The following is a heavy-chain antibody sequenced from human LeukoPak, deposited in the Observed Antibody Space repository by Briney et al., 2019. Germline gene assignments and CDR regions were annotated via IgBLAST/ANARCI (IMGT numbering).Heavy chain of an antibody. J-gene: IGHJ6*03. CDR1: GFTFDDYA. Sequence: GGSLRLSXAASGFTFDDYAMHWVRQAPGKGLEWVSLISWDGGSTYYADSVKGRFTISRDNSKNSLYLQMNSLRAEDTALYYCAKDPGDYDYYYYYMDVWGKGTTVTVSS. V-gene: IGHV3-43D*04. CDR2: ISWDGGST. D-gene: IGHD4-17*01. CDR3: AKDPGDYDYYYYYMDV.